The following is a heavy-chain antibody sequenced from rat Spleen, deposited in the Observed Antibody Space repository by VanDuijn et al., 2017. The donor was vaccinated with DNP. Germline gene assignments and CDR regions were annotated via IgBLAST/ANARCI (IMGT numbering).Heavy chain of an antibody. J-gene: IGHJ1*01. Sequence: EVQLQESGPGLVKPSQSLSLPCSVPGYPIISNYWGWIRKFPGNQMEWIGHIGHSGSTTYNPSLKRRISIIRDTSKNQFFLQLNSVTTEDTATYYCARGNDGYYPNWYFDFWGPGTMVTVSS. D-gene: IGHD1-12*03. CDR1: GYPIISNY. CDR3: ARGNDGYYPNWYFDF. V-gene: IGHV3-1*01. CDR2: IGHSGST.